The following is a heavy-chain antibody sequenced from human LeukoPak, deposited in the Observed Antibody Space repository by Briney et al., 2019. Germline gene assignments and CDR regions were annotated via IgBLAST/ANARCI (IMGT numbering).Heavy chain of an antibody. V-gene: IGHV1-18*01. J-gene: IGHJ5*02. CDR2: ISAYNGNT. Sequence: ASVKVSCKASGGTFSSYAISWVRQAPGQGLEWMGWISAYNGNTNYAQKLQGRVTMTTDTSTSTAYMELRSLRSDDTAVYYCARLSCSSTSCYGGNWFDPWGQGTLVTVSS. D-gene: IGHD2-2*01. CDR1: GGTFSSYA. CDR3: ARLSCSSTSCYGGNWFDP.